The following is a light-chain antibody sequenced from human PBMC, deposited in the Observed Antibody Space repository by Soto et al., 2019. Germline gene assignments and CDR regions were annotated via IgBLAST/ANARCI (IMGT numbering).Light chain of an antibody. V-gene: IGLV1-51*02. CDR1: SSSIGNNY. J-gene: IGLJ1*01. Sequence: QSVLTQPPSVSAAPGQRVTISCSGSSSSIGNNYVSWYQHLPGTAPKLLIYETNKRPSGISDRFSGSKSGTSATLGITGLQTGGEADYYCGTWDSSLSADVFGTGTKVTVL. CDR2: ETN. CDR3: GTWDSSLSADV.